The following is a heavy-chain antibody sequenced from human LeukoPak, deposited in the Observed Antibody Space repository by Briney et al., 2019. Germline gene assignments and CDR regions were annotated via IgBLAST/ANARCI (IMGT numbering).Heavy chain of an antibody. CDR3: ARGGKVVDTTMVTFF. Sequence: ASVKVSCKASGHSSPSYGISWVRQAPGQGLEWMGWISAYNGNQNYAKKLQGRVTMTKDTSTSTAYMELRSLRSDDTAVYYRARGGKVVDTTMVTFFWGQGTLVSVSS. D-gene: IGHD5-18*01. CDR2: ISAYNGNQ. V-gene: IGHV1-18*01. J-gene: IGHJ4*02. CDR1: GHSSPSYG.